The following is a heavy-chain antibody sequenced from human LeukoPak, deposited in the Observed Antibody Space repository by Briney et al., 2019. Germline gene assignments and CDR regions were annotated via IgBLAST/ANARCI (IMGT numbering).Heavy chain of an antibody. J-gene: IGHJ3*02. Sequence: SETLSLTCTVSGGSISSYYWSWIRQPPGKGLEWIGYIYYSGSTNYNPSLKSRVTISVDTSKNQFSLKLSSVTAADTAVYYCARVPHSSGWYYRNAFDIWGQGTMVTVSS. CDR3: ARVPHSSGWYYRNAFDI. CDR1: GGSISSYY. V-gene: IGHV4-59*01. D-gene: IGHD6-19*01. CDR2: IYYSGST.